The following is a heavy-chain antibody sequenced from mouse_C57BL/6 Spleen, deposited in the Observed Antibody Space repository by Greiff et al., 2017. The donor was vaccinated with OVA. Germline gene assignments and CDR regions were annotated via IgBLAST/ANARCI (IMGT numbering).Heavy chain of an antibody. CDR2: IRSKSNNYAT. V-gene: IGHV10-1*01. D-gene: IGHD2-3*01. Sequence: DVQLQESGGGLVQPKGSLKLSCAASGFSFNTYAMNWVRQAPGKGLEWVARIRSKSNNYATYYADSVKDRFTISRDDSESMLYLQMNNLKTEDTAMYYCVRQGFYDGYFDYWGQGTTLTVSS. CDR1: GFSFNTYA. CDR3: VRQGFYDGYFDY. J-gene: IGHJ2*01.